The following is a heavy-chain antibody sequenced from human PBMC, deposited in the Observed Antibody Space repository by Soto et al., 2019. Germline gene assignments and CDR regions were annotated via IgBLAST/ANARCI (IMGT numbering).Heavy chain of an antibody. D-gene: IGHD6-13*01. CDR1: GGSFSGYY. J-gene: IGHJ4*02. CDR3: ARGRVAAADFDY. V-gene: IGHV4-34*01. Sequence: QVQLQQWGAGLLKPSETLSLTCAVYGGSFSGYYWSWIRQPPGKGLEWIGEINHSGSTNYNPSLKSRVTRAVDTSKNQCSRKPSTVAAADTAVDYCARGRVAAADFDYWGQGTLVTVSS. CDR2: INHSGST.